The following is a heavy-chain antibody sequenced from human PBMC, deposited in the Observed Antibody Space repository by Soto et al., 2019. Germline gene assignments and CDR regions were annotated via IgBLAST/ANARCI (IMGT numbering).Heavy chain of an antibody. D-gene: IGHD2-8*01. CDR3: VKDGGYCSSATCYSPRNHHFDS. J-gene: IGHJ5*01. V-gene: IGHV3-7*03. CDR1: GFSFSDYW. CDR2: IKFDGSVK. Sequence: PGGSLRLSCVASGFSFSDYWMSWVRQAPGKGPEWVANIKFDGSVKQYVDSVRGRFSISRDNFRNSLFLQMNSLRAGDTAIYYCVKDGGYCSSATCYSPRNHHFDSCGQGTLVTVSS.